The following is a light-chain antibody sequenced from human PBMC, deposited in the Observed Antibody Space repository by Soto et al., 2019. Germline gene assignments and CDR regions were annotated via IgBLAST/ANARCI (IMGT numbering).Light chain of an antibody. J-gene: IGKJ5*01. CDR2: AAS. CDR1: QSIGTY. CDR3: QQNYNTLIT. V-gene: IGKV1-39*01. Sequence: DIQMTQSPSSLSASVGDRVTITCRASQSIGTYLHWYQQKAGKAPKLLIYAASNLQSGVPSRFSGSGSGTDFTLTISSLQPEDFTTYYCQQNYNTLITFGQGTRLEIK.